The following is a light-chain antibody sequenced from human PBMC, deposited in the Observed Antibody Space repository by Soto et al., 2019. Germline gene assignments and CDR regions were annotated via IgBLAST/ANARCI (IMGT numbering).Light chain of an antibody. CDR2: SAP. V-gene: IGKV1-27*01. CDR1: QGINNY. CDR3: QRAFHAP. J-gene: IGKJ4*01. Sequence: DIQLTQSPYSLSASVGDRVTITCRVSQGINNYLNFYRQKPGKVPKLLIYSAPNLQSGDPSRFNGSGSGTDFTLTISSLQPEDVATYYGQRAFHAPFGGGTKVQIK.